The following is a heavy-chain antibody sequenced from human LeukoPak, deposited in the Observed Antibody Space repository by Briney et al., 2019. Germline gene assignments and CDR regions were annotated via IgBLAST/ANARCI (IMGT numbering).Heavy chain of an antibody. CDR3: ARKYCSTTSCYYAFDI. CDR1: GGSFSGYY. Sequence: SSETLSLTCAVYGGSFSGYYWSWIRQPPGKGLEWIGETSHSGSTNYNPSLESRVTISVDTSKKQFSLKLTSVTAADTAVYFCARKYCSTTSCYYAFDIWGQGTMVTVSS. V-gene: IGHV4-34*01. J-gene: IGHJ3*02. CDR2: TSHSGST. D-gene: IGHD2-2*01.